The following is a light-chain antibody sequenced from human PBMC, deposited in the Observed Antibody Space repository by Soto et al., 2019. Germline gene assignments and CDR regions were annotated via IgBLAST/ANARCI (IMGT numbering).Light chain of an antibody. CDR1: SSDVGYYNY. V-gene: IGLV2-11*01. CDR2: DVT. Sequence: QSALTQPRSVSGSPGQSVTISCTGSSSDVGYYNYVSWYQQHPGKAPKLIIYDVTKRPSVVPDRFSGSKSGNTASLTISGLQTEDETDYYCCSYAGSSWVFGGGTKLTVL. CDR3: CSYAGSSWV. J-gene: IGLJ3*02.